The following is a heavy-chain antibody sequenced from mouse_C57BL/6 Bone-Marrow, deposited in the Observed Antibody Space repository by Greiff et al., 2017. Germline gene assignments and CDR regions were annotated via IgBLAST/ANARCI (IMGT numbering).Heavy chain of an antibody. D-gene: IGHD1-1*01. J-gene: IGHJ2*01. CDR1: GYTFTSYW. CDR3: ARGPYYGSSPYYFDY. CDR2: IYPSDSET. V-gene: IGHV1-61*01. Sequence: QVQLQQPGAELVRPGSSVKLSCKASGYTFTSYWMDWVKQRPGQGLEWIGNIYPSDSETHYNQKFKDKATLTVDKSSSTAYMQLSSLTSEDSAVYCCARGPYYGSSPYYFDYWGQGTTLTVSS.